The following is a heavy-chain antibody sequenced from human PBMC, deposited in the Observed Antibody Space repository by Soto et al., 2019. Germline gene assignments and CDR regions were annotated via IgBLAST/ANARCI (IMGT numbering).Heavy chain of an antibody. J-gene: IGHJ4*02. V-gene: IGHV1-8*01. CDR3: ARRAETNGWNGFGADKYYFDF. CDR2: MNPNTGNS. D-gene: IGHD1-1*01. CDR1: GYTFTSYY. Sequence: ASVKVSCKASGYTFTSYYIYWVRQATGQGLEWMGWMNPNTGNSGYAHKFQGRVTVTSDTSINTVYMELSSLRSEDTAVYYCARRAETNGWNGFGADKYYFDFWGQGTLVTVSS.